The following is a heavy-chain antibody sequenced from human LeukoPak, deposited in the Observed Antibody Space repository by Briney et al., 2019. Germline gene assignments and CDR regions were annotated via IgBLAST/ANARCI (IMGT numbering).Heavy chain of an antibody. CDR3: AKDYYSSGSYPTA. V-gene: IGHV3-23*01. J-gene: IGHJ5*02. CDR1: GFAFNTYA. CDR2: ITDIGGSR. D-gene: IGHD3-10*01. Sequence: GGSLTLSCAASGFAFNTYAMNWVRQAPGKGLEWVSTITDIGGSRNYAESVKGRFTVSRDNSKNTVYLQMKSLRLDDTAVYYCAKDYYSSGSYPTAWGQRVLVTVSS.